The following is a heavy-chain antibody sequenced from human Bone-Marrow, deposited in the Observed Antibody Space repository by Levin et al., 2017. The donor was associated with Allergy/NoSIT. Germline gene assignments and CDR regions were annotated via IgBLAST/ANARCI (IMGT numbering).Heavy chain of an antibody. Sequence: GESLKISCAASGFTFSAFGMHWVRQAPGRGLEWVAVISYDGGHKFYADSVKGRFTISRDNSKNTHYLQMNSLRAEDTAVYYCTRDRGEWGQFYFDYWGQGLLVTVSS. CDR1: GFTFSAFG. CDR2: ISYDGGHK. D-gene: IGHD1-26*01. V-gene: IGHV3-33*01. J-gene: IGHJ4*02. CDR3: TRDRGEWGQFYFDY.